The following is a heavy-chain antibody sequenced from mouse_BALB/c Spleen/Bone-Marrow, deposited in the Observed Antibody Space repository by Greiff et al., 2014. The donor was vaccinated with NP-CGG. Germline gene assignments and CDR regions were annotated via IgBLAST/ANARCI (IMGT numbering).Heavy chain of an antibody. CDR2: ISSGGST. Sequence: DVHLVESGGGLVQPGGSLKLSCAASGFTFSSYAMSWVRQTPEKRLEWVASISSGGSTYYLDSVMGRLTISRDNAKNILYLQMSSLRSEDTAMYYCAKRGTYGNCWFAYWGQGTLVTVSA. V-gene: IGHV5-6-5*01. CDR3: AKRGTYGNCWFAY. CDR1: GFTFSSYA. J-gene: IGHJ3*01. D-gene: IGHD2-10*02.